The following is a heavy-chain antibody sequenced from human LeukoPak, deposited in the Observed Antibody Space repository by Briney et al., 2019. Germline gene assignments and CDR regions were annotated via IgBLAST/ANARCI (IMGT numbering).Heavy chain of an antibody. J-gene: IGHJ5*02. D-gene: IGHD3-10*01. CDR1: GGSISSYY. CDR2: IYYSGST. V-gene: IGHV4-59*01. CDR3: ARFSRGSGSYTWFDP. Sequence: SSETPSLTCTVSGGSISSYYWSWIRQPPGKGLKRIGYIYYSGSTNYNPSLKSRVTRSVDTSKNQFSLKLSSVTAADTAVYYCARFSRGSGSYTWFDPWGQGTLVTVSS.